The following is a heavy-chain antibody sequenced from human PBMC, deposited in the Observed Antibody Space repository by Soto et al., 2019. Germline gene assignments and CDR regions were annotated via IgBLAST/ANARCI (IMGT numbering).Heavy chain of an antibody. CDR2: INGGNGNT. CDR1: GDTFTNYA. J-gene: IGHJ6*02. CDR3: ARDLGTGFYAMDV. V-gene: IGHV1-3*01. Sequence: QVQLVQSGAEVKKPGASVKVSCKASGDTFTNYAFHWVRQAPGQRLEWMGRINGGNGNTKYSQKFQDRVSITRDTSASTAYMELSSLRSEDSAVYYCARDLGTGFYAMDVWGQGTTITVS. D-gene: IGHD2-8*02.